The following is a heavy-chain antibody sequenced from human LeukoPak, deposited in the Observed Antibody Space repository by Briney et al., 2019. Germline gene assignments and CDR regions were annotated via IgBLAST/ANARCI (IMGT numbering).Heavy chain of an antibody. CDR3: ARGYYDYVWGSYRWDAFDI. CDR2: INSDGSST. D-gene: IGHD3-16*02. V-gene: IGHV3-74*01. CDR1: GFTFSSYW. Sequence: EGSLRLSCAASGFTFSSYWMHWVRQAPGKGLVWVSRINSDGSSTSYADSVKGRFTISRDNAKNTLYLQMNSLRAEDTAVYYCARGYYDYVWGSYRWDAFDIWGQGTMVTVSS. J-gene: IGHJ3*02.